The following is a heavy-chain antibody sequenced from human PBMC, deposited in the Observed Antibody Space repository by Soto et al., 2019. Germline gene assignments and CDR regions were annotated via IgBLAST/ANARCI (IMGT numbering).Heavy chain of an antibody. D-gene: IGHD2-2*01. Sequence: GGSLRLSCAASGFTFSSYGMHWVRQAPGKGLEWVAVISYDGSNKYYADSVKGRFTISRDNSKNTLYLQMNSLRAEDTAVYYCAKSSIVVVPAAMSYFDYWGQGTLVTVSS. J-gene: IGHJ4*02. CDR3: AKSSIVVVPAAMSYFDY. V-gene: IGHV3-30*18. CDR1: GFTFSSYG. CDR2: ISYDGSNK.